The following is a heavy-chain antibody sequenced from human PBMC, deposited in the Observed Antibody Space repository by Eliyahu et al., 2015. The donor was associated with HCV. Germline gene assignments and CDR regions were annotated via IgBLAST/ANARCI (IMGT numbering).Heavy chain of an antibody. V-gene: IGHV1-18*04. Sequence: QIQLVQSGAEVKKPGASVKVSCKXSGYTFTSYGXSWVRQAPGQGXEWMGWSXAYNGNTNYAQKVQGRVTXTTDTSTSTAYMELRSLRSDDTAVYYCARDSYCSGGSCYIHYHYRMDVWGQGTTVTVSS. CDR1: GYTFTSYG. D-gene: IGHD2-15*01. J-gene: IGHJ6*02. CDR2: SXAYNGNT. CDR3: ARDSYCSGGSCYIHYHYRMDV.